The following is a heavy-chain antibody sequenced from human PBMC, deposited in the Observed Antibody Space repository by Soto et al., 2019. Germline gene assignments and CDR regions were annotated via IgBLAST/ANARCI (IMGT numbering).Heavy chain of an antibody. Sequence: QVQLQESGPGLVKPSETLSLTCTVFGGSIRPYYWSWIRQPPGKELEWIGYIYYTGSTNYSPSLKSRVTMSLDTSKNLLSLKLNSVTAADTAVYYCARGSPLSSSFPFDYWGQGSLVAVSS. CDR3: ARGSPLSSSFPFDY. V-gene: IGHV4-59*12. CDR1: GGSIRPYY. D-gene: IGHD6-6*01. CDR2: IYYTGST. J-gene: IGHJ4*02.